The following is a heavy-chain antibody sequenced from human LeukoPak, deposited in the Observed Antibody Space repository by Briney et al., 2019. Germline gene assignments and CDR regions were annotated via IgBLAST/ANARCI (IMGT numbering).Heavy chain of an antibody. CDR3: ARGGGLRWLYYYMDV. CDR1: ASSVSSGYF. V-gene: IGHV4-38-2*02. J-gene: IGHJ6*03. D-gene: IGHD3-16*01. CDR2: IYHNGDT. Sequence: SETLSLTCTVSASSVSSGYFWGWIRQPPGEGLEWIGSIYHNGDTYYTPSLRSRVSISVDTSKNQFSLKLSSVTAADTAVYFCARGGGLRWLYYYMDVWGRGTTVTVSS.